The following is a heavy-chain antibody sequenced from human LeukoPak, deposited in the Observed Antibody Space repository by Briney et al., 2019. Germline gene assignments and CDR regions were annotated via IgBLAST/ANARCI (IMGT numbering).Heavy chain of an antibody. Sequence: ASVKVSCKASGFTVTGYYMHWVRQAPGQGLEWMGWINPNSGATNYAQKFQGRVTTTRDTSISTVYMELSRLRSDDTAVYYCTRGIAGYSSGHYFDYWGQGTLVTVSS. CDR3: TRGIAGYSSGHYFDY. J-gene: IGHJ4*02. CDR2: INPNSGAT. D-gene: IGHD6-19*01. CDR1: GFTVTGYY. V-gene: IGHV1-2*02.